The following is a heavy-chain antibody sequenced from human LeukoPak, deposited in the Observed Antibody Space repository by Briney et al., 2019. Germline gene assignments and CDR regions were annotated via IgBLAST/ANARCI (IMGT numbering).Heavy chain of an antibody. J-gene: IGHJ6*02. Sequence: ASVKVSCKASGGTFSSYAINWVRQAPGQGLEWMGGIIPIFGTANYAQKFQGRVTITADESTSTAYMELSSLRSEDTAVYYCARAPGSLDYYYYYGMDVWGQGTTVTVSS. V-gene: IGHV1-69*13. D-gene: IGHD3-10*01. CDR1: GGTFSSYA. CDR2: IIPIFGTA. CDR3: ARAPGSLDYYYYYGMDV.